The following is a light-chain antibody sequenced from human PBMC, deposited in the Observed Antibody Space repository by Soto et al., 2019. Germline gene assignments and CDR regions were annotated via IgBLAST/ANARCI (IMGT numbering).Light chain of an antibody. CDR2: EVN. V-gene: IGLV2-8*01. Sequence: QSALTQPPSASGSPGQSVTISCTGTSNDVGGYNYVSWYQQHPGKAPKLMIYEVNKRPSGAPDRFSGSKSGNTASLTVSGLQAEDEADYYCTSYAGSNKLGVFGTGTKVTVL. CDR3: TSYAGSNKLGV. CDR1: SNDVGGYNY. J-gene: IGLJ1*01.